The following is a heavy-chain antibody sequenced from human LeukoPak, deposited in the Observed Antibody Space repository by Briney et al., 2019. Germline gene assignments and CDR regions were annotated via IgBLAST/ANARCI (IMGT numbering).Heavy chain of an antibody. V-gene: IGHV1-69*05. CDR2: IMPLFNTA. CDR1: GGTFSSYS. Sequence: SVKVSCKASGGTFSSYSITGVRQAPGQGLEWMGGIMPLFNTANYAQQFQGRVTITTDESTSTAYMELSSLRLEDTAMYYCARVDRYHYYLDVWGKGTTVTVSS. J-gene: IGHJ6*03. CDR3: ARVDRYHYYLDV.